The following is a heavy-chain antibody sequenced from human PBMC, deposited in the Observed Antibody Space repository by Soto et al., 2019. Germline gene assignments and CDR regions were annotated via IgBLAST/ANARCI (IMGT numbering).Heavy chain of an antibody. V-gene: IGHV4-34*01. J-gene: IGHJ6*02. Sequence: PSETLSLTCAVYGGSFSGYYWSWIRQPPGKGLEWIGEINHSGSTNYNPSLKSRVTISVDTSKNQFSLKLSSVTAADTAVYYCAREGRIGYSSGAYSYSGMYVWGQGNTVTVS. D-gene: IGHD6-19*01. CDR1: GGSFSGYY. CDR3: AREGRIGYSSGAYSYSGMYV. CDR2: INHSGST.